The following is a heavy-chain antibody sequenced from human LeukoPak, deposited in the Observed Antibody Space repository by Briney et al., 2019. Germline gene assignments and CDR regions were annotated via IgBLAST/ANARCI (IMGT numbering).Heavy chain of an antibody. Sequence: SETLSLTCAVSGYSISSGYYWGWIRQPPGKGLEWIGSIYHSGSTYYNPSLKSRVTISVDTSKNQFSLKLRSVTAADTAVYYCARHSYYYDQLYYFDYWGQGTLVTVSS. V-gene: IGHV4-38-2*01. D-gene: IGHD3-22*01. CDR2: IYHSGST. CDR3: ARHSYYYDQLYYFDY. CDR1: GYSISSGYY. J-gene: IGHJ4*02.